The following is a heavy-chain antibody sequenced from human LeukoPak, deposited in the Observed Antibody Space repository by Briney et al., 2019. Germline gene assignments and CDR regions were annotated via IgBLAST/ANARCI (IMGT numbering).Heavy chain of an antibody. J-gene: IGHJ6*02. CDR1: GFTFSSYS. Sequence: GGSLRLSCAASGFTFSSYSMNWVRQAPGKGLEWVSYIGSSSSTIYYADSVKGRFAISRDNAKNSLYLQMNSLRAEDTAVYYCARDLGNPPYYYYGMDVWGQGTTVTVSS. D-gene: IGHD1-1*01. CDR2: IGSSSSTI. CDR3: ARDLGNPPYYYYGMDV. V-gene: IGHV3-48*01.